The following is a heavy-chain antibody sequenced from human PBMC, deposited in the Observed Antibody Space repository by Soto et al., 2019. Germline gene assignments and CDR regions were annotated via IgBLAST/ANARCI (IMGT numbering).Heavy chain of an antibody. CDR2: IYYSGST. V-gene: IGHV4-39*07. Sequence: SETLSLTCTVSGGSISSSSYYWGWIRQPPGKGLEWIGSIYYSGSTYYNPSLKSRVTISVDTSKNQFSLKLSSVTAADTAVYNCARLTDCGGDCPLFDYWGQGTLVTVSS. CDR3: ARLTDCGGDCPLFDY. J-gene: IGHJ4*02. D-gene: IGHD2-21*02. CDR1: GGSISSSSYY.